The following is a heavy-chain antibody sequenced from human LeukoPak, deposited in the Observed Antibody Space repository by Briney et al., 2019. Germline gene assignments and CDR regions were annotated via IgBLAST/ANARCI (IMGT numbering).Heavy chain of an antibody. J-gene: IGHJ4*02. CDR1: GGSISSYY. D-gene: IGHD3-22*01. CDR2: IYYSGST. CDR3: ARAPYDSGGYYDYYFDY. Sequence: TSETLSLTCTVSGGSISSYYWSWIRQPPGKGLEWIGYIYYSGSTNYNPSLKSRVTISVDTSKNQFSLKLSSVTAADTAVYYCARAPYDSGGYYDYYFDYWGQGTLVTASS. V-gene: IGHV4-59*08.